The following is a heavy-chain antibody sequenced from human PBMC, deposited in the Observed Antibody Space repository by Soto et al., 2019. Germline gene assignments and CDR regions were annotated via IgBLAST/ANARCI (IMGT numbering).Heavy chain of an antibody. J-gene: IGHJ5*02. CDR3: VKRLMYSYGSGPYDA. CDR1: GFTFSNFA. CDR2: ISGPGESP. Sequence: EVQLLESGGGLVQPGGSLRLSCAASGFTFSNFAMSWVRQAPGKGLEWVSAISGPGESPYYADSVRGRFTISRDNSENTVSLQMTSLRPEDTAVYFCVKRLMYSYGSGPYDAWGQGTLVTVSS. V-gene: IGHV3-23*01. D-gene: IGHD3-10*01.